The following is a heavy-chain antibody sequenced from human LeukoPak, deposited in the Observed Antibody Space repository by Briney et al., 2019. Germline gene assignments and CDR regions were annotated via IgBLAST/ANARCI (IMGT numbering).Heavy chain of an antibody. CDR1: GYTFTDYY. CDR2: VDPEDGET. J-gene: IGHJ6*03. D-gene: IGHD3-9*01. V-gene: IGHV1-69-2*01. CDR3: ATERGYDILTGYYNVEASTRSKPTRYYYYYMDV. Sequence: ASVKVSCKVPGYTFTDYYMHWVQQAPGKGLEWMGLVDPEDGETIYAEKFQGRVTITADTSTDTAYMELSSLRSEDTAVYYCATERGYDILTGYYNVEASTRSKPTRYYYYYMDVWGKGTTVTVSS.